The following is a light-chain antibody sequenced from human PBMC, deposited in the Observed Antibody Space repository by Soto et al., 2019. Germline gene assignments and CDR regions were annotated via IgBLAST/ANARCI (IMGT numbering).Light chain of an antibody. Sequence: QSALTQPRSVYGSPGQSVTISCTGTSSDVGGYDYVSWYQQHPGKAPKLMIYDVTKRPSGVPDRFSGSRSGNTASLTISGLQAEDDADYYCCSYAGTYTFYVFGTGTKLTVL. CDR3: CSYAGTYTFYV. CDR1: SSDVGGYDY. CDR2: DVT. J-gene: IGLJ1*01. V-gene: IGLV2-11*01.